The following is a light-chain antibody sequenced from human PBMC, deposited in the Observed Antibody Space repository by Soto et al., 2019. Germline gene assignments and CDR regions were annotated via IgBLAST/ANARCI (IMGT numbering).Light chain of an antibody. CDR3: QYGDT. CDR2: DAS. V-gene: IGKV3-11*01. J-gene: IGKJ5*01. Sequence: EIVLTQSPATLSLSPGERATVSCRASQSISNYLGWYQQKPGQAPRLLIYDASNRATGIPARFSGSGSGTAFTPTISSLEPEDFAVYYCQYGDTFGQGTRLEIK. CDR1: QSISNY.